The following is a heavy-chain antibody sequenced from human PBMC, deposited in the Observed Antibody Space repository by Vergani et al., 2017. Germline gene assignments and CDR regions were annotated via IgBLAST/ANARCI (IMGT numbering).Heavy chain of an antibody. V-gene: IGHV1-2*02. CDR2: INPNSGGT. CDR3: ARDRRGYCSSTICYEGDYYFDY. Sequence: QVQLVQSGAEVKKPGASVKVSCKASGYTFTGYYMHWVRQAPGQGLEWMGWINPNSGGTNYAQKFQGRVTMTRDTSISTAYMELSRRRSDDTAVYYCARDRRGYCSSTICYEGDYYFDYWGQGTLVTVSS. J-gene: IGHJ4*02. CDR1: GYTFTGYY. D-gene: IGHD2-2*01.